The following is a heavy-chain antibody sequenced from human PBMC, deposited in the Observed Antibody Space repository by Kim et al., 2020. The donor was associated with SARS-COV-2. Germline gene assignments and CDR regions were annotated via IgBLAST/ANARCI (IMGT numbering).Heavy chain of an antibody. CDR2: IIPIFGTA. D-gene: IGHD3-10*01. J-gene: IGHJ6*02. CDR3: ACKMVRQRGRDYYYGMDV. Sequence: SVKVSCKASGGTFSSYAISWVRQAPGQGLEWMGGIIPIFGTANYAQKFQGRVTITADESTSTAYMELSSLRSEDTAVYYCACKMVRQRGRDYYYGMDVWGQGTTVTVSS. V-gene: IGHV1-69*13. CDR1: GGTFSSYA.